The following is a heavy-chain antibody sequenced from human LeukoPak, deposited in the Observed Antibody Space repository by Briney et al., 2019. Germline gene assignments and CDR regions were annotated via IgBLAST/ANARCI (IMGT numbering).Heavy chain of an antibody. D-gene: IGHD6-13*01. CDR2: ISAYNGNT. Sequence: GASVKVSCKASGGTFSGYSISWVRQAPGQGLEWMGWISAYNGNTNYAQKLQGRVTMTTDTSTSTAYMELRSLRSDDTAVYYCARGGLLRYSSSWTPFDYWGQGTLVTVSS. V-gene: IGHV1-18*01. CDR1: GGTFSGYS. CDR3: ARGGLLRYSSSWTPFDY. J-gene: IGHJ4*02.